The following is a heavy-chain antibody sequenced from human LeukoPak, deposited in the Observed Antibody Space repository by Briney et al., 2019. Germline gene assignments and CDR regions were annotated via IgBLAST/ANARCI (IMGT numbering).Heavy chain of an antibody. J-gene: IGHJ3*02. Sequence: ASVKVSCKASGYTFTGYYMHWVRQAPGQGLEWMGWINPNSGGTNYAQKFQGRATMTRDTSISTAYMELSRLRSDDTAVYYCAREASSSHRPDAFDIWGQGTMVTVSS. V-gene: IGHV1-2*02. D-gene: IGHD6-13*01. CDR1: GYTFTGYY. CDR3: AREASSSHRPDAFDI. CDR2: INPNSGGT.